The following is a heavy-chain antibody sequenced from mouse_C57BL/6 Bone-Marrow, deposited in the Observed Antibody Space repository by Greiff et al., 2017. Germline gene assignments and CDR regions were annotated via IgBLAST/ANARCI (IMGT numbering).Heavy chain of an antibody. V-gene: IGHV2-3*01. J-gene: IGHJ1*03. CDR3: VKKGTLSRDSYYFWYFDV. CDR2: IWGDGST. Sequence: VQLQESGPGLVAPSQSLSITCTVSGFSLTNYGVSWVRQPPGKGLEWLGVIWGDGSTSYHSALISRLSISQDNSKSQVFLKLNRLQIDDTATYYCVKKGTLSRDSYYFWYFDVWGTGTTVTVSS. CDR1: GFSLTNYG. D-gene: IGHD2-12*01.